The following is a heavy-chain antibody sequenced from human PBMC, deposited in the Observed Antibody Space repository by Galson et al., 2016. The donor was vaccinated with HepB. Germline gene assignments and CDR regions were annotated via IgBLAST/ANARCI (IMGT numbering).Heavy chain of an antibody. CDR2: IGSSGDT. D-gene: IGHD3-22*01. V-gene: IGHV3-13*01. Sequence: SLRLSCAASGFTFRSYDMHWVRQATGKGLEWVSVIGSSGDTYYTPSVKGRFTISRENAKNSLYLQMNSLRVGDTAVYYCARGTYYYDHRDAFDIWGQGTIVTVSS. J-gene: IGHJ3*02. CDR3: ARGTYYYDHRDAFDI. CDR1: GFTFRSYD.